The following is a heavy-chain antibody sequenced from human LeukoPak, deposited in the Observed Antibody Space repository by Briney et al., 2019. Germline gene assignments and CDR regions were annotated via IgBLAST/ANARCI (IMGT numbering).Heavy chain of an antibody. CDR1: GYTFTSNY. V-gene: IGHV1-18*04. Sequence: ASVKVSCKASGYTFTSNYMNWVRQAPGQGLEWMGWISAYNGNTNYAQKLQGRVTMTTDTSTSTAYMELRSLRSDDTAVYYCARDGYSSGWFAEYFQHWGQGTLVTVSS. CDR2: ISAYNGNT. J-gene: IGHJ1*01. D-gene: IGHD6-19*01. CDR3: ARDGYSSGWFAEYFQH.